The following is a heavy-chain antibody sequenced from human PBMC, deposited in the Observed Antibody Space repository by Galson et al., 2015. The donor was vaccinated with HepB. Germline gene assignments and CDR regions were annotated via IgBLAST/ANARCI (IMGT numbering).Heavy chain of an antibody. V-gene: IGHV1-18*01. D-gene: IGHD2-2*01. CDR1: GYTFTTFG. CDR3: ARGPRYCSVTSCHADVYYFDF. J-gene: IGHJ4*02. Sequence: SVKVSCKASGYTFTTFGISWVRQAPGQGLEWMGWISSYNENTNYARQFQARVTLTTDKSTTTTYMELRSLTSDDTAVYYCARGPRYCSVTSCHADVYYFDFWGQGTVVTVSS. CDR2: ISSYNENT.